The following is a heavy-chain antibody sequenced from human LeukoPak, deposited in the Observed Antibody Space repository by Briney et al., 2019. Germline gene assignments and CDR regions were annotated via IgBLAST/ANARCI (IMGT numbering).Heavy chain of an antibody. Sequence: LAGGSLRLSCVASGFTFSDYALSWVRQVPGKGLEWVSSISANGATTYFTDSVKGRLTISRDNSKNTVYLQMNSLRAEDTAVYYCAKAGCSSYRCYTNCWGQGTLVTVSS. CDR2: ISANGATT. CDR1: GFTFSDYA. CDR3: AKAGCSSYRCYTNC. D-gene: IGHD2-2*02. J-gene: IGHJ4*02. V-gene: IGHV3-23*01.